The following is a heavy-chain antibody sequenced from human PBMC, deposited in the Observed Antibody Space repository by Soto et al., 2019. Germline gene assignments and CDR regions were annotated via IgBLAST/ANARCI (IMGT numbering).Heavy chain of an antibody. CDR2: IYPGDSNA. CDR1: GYNFANYW. CDR3: ASFDTMVRGVHF. D-gene: IGHD3-10*01. J-gene: IGHJ4*02. V-gene: IGHV5-51*01. Sequence: GESLKICCKVSGYNFANYWIAWVRQMPGKSLEWMGIIYPGDSNARYSPSFQGQVTISADKSISTAYLQWSSLKASDTASYYCASFDTMVRGVHFWGQGTLVTVS.